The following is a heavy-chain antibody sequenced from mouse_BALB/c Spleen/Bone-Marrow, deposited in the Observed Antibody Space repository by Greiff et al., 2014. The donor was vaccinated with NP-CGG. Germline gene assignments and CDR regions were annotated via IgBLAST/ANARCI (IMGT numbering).Heavy chain of an antibody. V-gene: IGHV14-3*02. D-gene: IGHD2-4*01. CDR1: GFNIKDTY. Sequence: EVKLEESGAELVKPGASVKLSCTASGFNIKDTYMHWVKQRPEQGLEWIGRIDPANGNTKYDPKFQGKATITADTSSNTAYLQLSSLTSEDTAVYYCASYDYGYYFDYWGQGTTLTVSP. CDR2: IDPANGNT. CDR3: ASYDYGYYFDY. J-gene: IGHJ2*01.